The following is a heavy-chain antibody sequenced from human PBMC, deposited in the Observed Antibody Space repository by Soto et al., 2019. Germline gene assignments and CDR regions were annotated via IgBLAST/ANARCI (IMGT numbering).Heavy chain of an antibody. CDR3: ARDSLAHCGCACFYLW. Sequence: QVQLVQSGAEVKEPGASVKVSCKASGYTFINYGITWVRQAPGQGLEWIGWISAYTGYTNYAQKFQGRVTMTTDTSTRTVYMKLRSLRSDDTAIYYCARDSLAHCGCACFYLWWGQGTLVTVSS. J-gene: IGHJ4*02. CDR2: ISAYTGYT. V-gene: IGHV1-18*01. D-gene: IGHD3-16*01. CDR1: GYTFINYG.